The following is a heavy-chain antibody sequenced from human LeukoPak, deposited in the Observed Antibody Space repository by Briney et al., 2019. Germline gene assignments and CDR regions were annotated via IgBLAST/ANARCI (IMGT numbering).Heavy chain of an antibody. CDR3: ARLSSGRSHFDY. J-gene: IGHJ4*02. CDR1: GGSISSYY. V-gene: IGHV4-59*01. D-gene: IGHD6-19*01. Sequence: NPSETLSLTCTVSGGSISSYYWSWIRQPPGKGLEWIGYIYYSGSTNYNPSLKSRVTISVDTSKNQFSLKLSSVTAADTAVYYCARLSSGRSHFDYWGQGTLVTVSS. CDR2: IYYSGST.